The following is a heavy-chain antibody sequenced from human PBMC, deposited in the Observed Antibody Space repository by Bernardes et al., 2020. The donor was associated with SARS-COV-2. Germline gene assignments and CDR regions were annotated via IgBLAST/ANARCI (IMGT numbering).Heavy chain of an antibody. D-gene: IGHD3-16*01. CDR1: GDSVSSNSAA. J-gene: IGHJ4*02. Sequence: SQTLSLTCAISGDSVSSNSAAWHWFRQSPSRGLEWLGRTYYRSKWYKNYAISVQSRITINPDTSKNQLSLQLNSVTPEDTAVYYCARVGSGGALDYWGQGTLVTVSS. V-gene: IGHV6-1*01. CDR3: ARVGSGGALDY. CDR2: TYYRSKWYK.